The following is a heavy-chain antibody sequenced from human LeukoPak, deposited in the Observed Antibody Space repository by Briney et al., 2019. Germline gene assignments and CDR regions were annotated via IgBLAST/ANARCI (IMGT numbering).Heavy chain of an antibody. CDR2: IYHSGST. J-gene: IGHJ4*02. D-gene: IGHD3-10*01. V-gene: IGHV4-30-2*01. Sequence: WIGYIYHSGSTYYNPSLKSRVTISVDRSKNQFSLKLSSVTAADTAVYYCARWGSDPTGFDYWGQGTLVTVSS. CDR3: ARWGSDPTGFDY.